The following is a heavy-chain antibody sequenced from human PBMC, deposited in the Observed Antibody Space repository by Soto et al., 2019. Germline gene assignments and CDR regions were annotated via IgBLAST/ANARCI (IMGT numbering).Heavy chain of an antibody. J-gene: IGHJ4*02. CDR2: IYDNGIT. Sequence: QVVLQESGPGLVKPSETLSLTCSVSGRSITSYYWSWVRQPPGKGLGWLGYIYDNGITSQNPSLKSPVTMSADTSQNQFSLKLTSVKGADTAVYYCARTYDSNGYANEFDSWGQGILVTVTS. CDR3: ARTYDSNGYANEFDS. V-gene: IGHV4-59*12. CDR1: GRSITSYY. D-gene: IGHD3-22*01.